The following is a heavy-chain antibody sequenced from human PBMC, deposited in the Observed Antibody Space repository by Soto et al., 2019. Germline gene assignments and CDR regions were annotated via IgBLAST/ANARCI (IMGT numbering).Heavy chain of an antibody. Sequence: ASVKVSCKASGYTFTSYAMNWVRQAPGQGLEWMGWINTNTGNTTYAQGFTGRFVFSLDTSVSTAYLQICRLKAEDTAVYYCARGSLEWLYHYYYYGMDVWGQGTTVTVSS. CDR2: INTNTGNT. V-gene: IGHV7-4-1*01. CDR3: ARGSLEWLYHYYYYGMDV. D-gene: IGHD3-3*01. J-gene: IGHJ6*02. CDR1: GYTFTSYA.